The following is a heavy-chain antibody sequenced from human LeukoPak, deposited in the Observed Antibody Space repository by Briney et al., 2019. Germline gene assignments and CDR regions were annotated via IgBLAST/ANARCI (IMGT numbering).Heavy chain of an antibody. J-gene: IGHJ4*02. D-gene: IGHD2-2*01. V-gene: IGHV3-21*01. Sequence: PGGALRLSCAAPGFPFRNYSMKWVRPAPGKGLEWVSSINSSSSYIYYADSVKGRFTISRDNAKNSLYLQMNSLRAEDTAVYYCAREIVVVPAAMNYFDYWGQGTLVTVSS. CDR1: GFPFRNYS. CDR3: AREIVVVPAAMNYFDY. CDR2: INSSSSYI.